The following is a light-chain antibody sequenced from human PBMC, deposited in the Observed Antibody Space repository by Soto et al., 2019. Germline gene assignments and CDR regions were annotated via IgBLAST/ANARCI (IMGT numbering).Light chain of an antibody. CDR1: QSVGSN. CDR2: GAS. V-gene: IGKV3-15*01. Sequence: EIVMTQSPATLSVSPGERATLSCRASQSVGSNLAWYQQKPGQAPRLLIYGASTRATGIPDRVSGSGSGTEFTLTISSLQSEDFAIYFCQQYNNWPPDRTFGQGAKVEIK. CDR3: QQYNNWPPDRT. J-gene: IGKJ1*01.